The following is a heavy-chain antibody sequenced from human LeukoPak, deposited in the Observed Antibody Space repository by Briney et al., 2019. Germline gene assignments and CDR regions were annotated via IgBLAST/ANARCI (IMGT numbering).Heavy chain of an antibody. CDR3: ADDYRSGSFHDF. D-gene: IGHD3-10*01. V-gene: IGHV3-23*01. CDR1: GFDFSSYA. J-gene: IGHJ4*02. CDR2: ISRRDDYT. Sequence: PGGSLRPSCAASGFDFSSYAMSWVRQPPGKGLEWVSVISRRDDYTYYADSVKGRFTISRDNSKNTLYLQMNSLRAEDTAVYYCADDYRSGSFHDFWGQGTLVTVSS.